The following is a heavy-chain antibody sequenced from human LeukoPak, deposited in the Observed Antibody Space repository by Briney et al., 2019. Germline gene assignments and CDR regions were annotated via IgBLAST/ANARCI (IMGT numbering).Heavy chain of an antibody. CDR1: GFIFSYYG. J-gene: IGHJ4*02. D-gene: IGHD2-8*02. Sequence: GGSLRLSCAASGFIFSYYGKHWVRQAPGKGLEWLAVIWPDGTIQYYADPVKGRFTISRDNSKNTLYLQLTGLRADDSAVYYCARHNHDWGWDFWVQGAQVTVSS. V-gene: IGHV3-33*01. CDR2: IWPDGTIQ. CDR3: ARHNHDWGWDF.